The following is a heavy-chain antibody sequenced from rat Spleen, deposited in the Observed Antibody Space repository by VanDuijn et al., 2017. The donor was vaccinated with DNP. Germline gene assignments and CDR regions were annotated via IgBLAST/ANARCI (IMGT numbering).Heavy chain of an antibody. V-gene: IGHV2-32*01. J-gene: IGHJ3*01. CDR2: IWGDGST. D-gene: IGHD1-10*01. CDR3: TLRNNPPFAY. Sequence: QVQLKESGPGLVQPSQTLSLTCTVAGFSLTSYNVHWVRQPPGKGLEWMGVIWGDGSTAYNSALKSRLSISRDTSKSQVFLKMSSLKIEDTAIYFCTLRNNPPFAYWGQGTLVTVSS. CDR1: GFSLTSYN.